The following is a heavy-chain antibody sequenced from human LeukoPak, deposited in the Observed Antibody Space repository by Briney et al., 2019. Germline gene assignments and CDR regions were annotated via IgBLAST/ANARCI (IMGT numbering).Heavy chain of an antibody. CDR2: IYTSGST. CDR3: ARSRWGYSNYGVYFDY. CDR1: GGSISIYY. V-gene: IGHV4-4*09. D-gene: IGHD4-11*01. J-gene: IGHJ4*02. Sequence: SETLSLTCTVSGGSISIYYWSWIRQPPGKGLEWIGYIYTSGSTNYNPSLKSRVAISVDTSKNQFSLKLSSVTAADTAVYYCARSRWGYSNYGVYFDYWGQGTLVTVSS.